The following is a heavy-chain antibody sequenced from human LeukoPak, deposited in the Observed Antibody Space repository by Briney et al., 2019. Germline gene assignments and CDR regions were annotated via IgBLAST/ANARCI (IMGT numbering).Heavy chain of an antibody. D-gene: IGHD3-22*01. CDR3: ARSKNRNYYDSSGYYGY. Sequence: PGGSLRLSCAASGFTFSSYAMGWVRQAPGKGLEWVSAISGSGGSTYYADSVKGRFTISRDNSKNTLYLQMNSLRAEDTAVYYCARSKNRNYYDSSGYYGYWGQGTLVTVSS. V-gene: IGHV3-23*01. CDR2: ISGSGGST. J-gene: IGHJ4*02. CDR1: GFTFSSYA.